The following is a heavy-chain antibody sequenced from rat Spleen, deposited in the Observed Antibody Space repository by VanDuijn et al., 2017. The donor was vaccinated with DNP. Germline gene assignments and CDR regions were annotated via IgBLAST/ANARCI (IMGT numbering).Heavy chain of an antibody. CDR2: IWGDGST. Sequence: QVQLKESGPGLVKPSETLSLTCTVSGFSLTSYHVSWVRQPPGKGLEWMGVIWGDGSTAYNSALKSRLSISRDTSKSQVFLKMSSLQTEDTATYYCARETKLLPSHDYWGQGVMVTVSS. V-gene: IGHV2-32*01. D-gene: IGHD1-1*01. CDR1: GFSLTSYH. J-gene: IGHJ2*01. CDR3: ARETKLLPSHDY.